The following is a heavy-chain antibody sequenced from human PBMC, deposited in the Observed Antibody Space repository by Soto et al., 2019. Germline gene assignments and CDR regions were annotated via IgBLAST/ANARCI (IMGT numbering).Heavy chain of an antibody. CDR2: IIPIFGTA. CDR3: ARDRSVRGVITFDY. D-gene: IGHD3-10*01. Sequence: SVKVSCKASGYTFTSYAISWVRPAPGQGLEWMGGIIPIFGTANYAQKFQGRVTITADESTSTAYMELSSLRSEDTAAYYCARDRSVRGVITFDYWGQGTLVTVSS. J-gene: IGHJ4*02. CDR1: GYTFTSYA. V-gene: IGHV1-69*13.